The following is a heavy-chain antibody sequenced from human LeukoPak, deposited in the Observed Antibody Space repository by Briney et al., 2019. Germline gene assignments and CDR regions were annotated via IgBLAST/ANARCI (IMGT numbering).Heavy chain of an antibody. CDR2: ISSSSSYI. CDR3: ARGIYGSGVGMDV. J-gene: IGHJ6*02. D-gene: IGHD3-10*01. V-gene: IGHV3-21*01. Sequence: GGSLRLSCAASGFTFSSDSMNWVRQAPGKGLEWVSSISSSSSYIYYADSVKGRFTISRDNAKNSLYLQMNSLRAEDTAVYYCARGIYGSGVGMDVWGQGTTVTVSS. CDR1: GFTFSSDS.